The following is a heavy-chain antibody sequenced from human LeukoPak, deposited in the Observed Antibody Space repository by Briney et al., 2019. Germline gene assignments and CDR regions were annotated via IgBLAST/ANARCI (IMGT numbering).Heavy chain of an antibody. CDR1: GFTFSDYY. CDR3: ARESHIVGATNPY. D-gene: IGHD1-26*01. CDR2: ISSSGSTI. Sequence: PGGSLRLSCAASGFTFSDYYMSWIRQAPGKGLEWISYISSSGSTIYSADSVKGRFTISRDDAKNSLYLQMNSLRAEDTAVYYCARESHIVGATNPYWGQGTLVTVSS. J-gene: IGHJ4*02. V-gene: IGHV3-11*01.